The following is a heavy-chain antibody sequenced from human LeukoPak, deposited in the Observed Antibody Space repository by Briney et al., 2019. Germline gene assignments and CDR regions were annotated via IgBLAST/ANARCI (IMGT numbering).Heavy chain of an antibody. CDR3: ATSPTTLAPHY. V-gene: IGHV1-18*01. J-gene: IGHJ4*02. CDR1: GYTFTSYG. D-gene: IGHD5-12*01. Sequence: ASVKVSCTASGYTFTSYGISRVRQAPGQGLEWMGWISAYNGNTNYAQKLQGRVTMTTDTSTSTAYMELRSLRSDDTAVYYCATSPTTLAPHYWGQGTLITVSS. CDR2: ISAYNGNT.